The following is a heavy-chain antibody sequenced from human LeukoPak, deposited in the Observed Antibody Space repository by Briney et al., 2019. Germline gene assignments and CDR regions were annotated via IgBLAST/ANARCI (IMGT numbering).Heavy chain of an antibody. V-gene: IGHV4-59*12. Sequence: SETLSLTCTVSGGSISTYYWSWLRRPPGKGLEWVGYVYFTGSTKYNPSLKTRVTISLDTSNNQFSLNLRSVTAADTAVYYCARGPFPNYYGSGSFESWGQGALVTVSS. J-gene: IGHJ4*02. CDR2: VYFTGST. CDR1: GGSISTYY. CDR3: ARGPFPNYYGSGSFES. D-gene: IGHD3-10*01.